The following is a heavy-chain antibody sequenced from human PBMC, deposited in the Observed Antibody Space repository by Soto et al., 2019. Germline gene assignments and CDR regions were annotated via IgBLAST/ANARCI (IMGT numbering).Heavy chain of an antibody. D-gene: IGHD2-21*01. Sequence: PGGSLRLSCAASVFTFRNAWMTWVRQAPGKGLEWVGRIKTKTDGGTTDYAAPVKGRSTILRDDSKNTLYLQMNSLKTEDTAVYYCTRGGDPYKTGHWGQGTLVTVSS. CDR3: TRGGDPYKTGH. CDR2: IKTKTDGGTT. CDR1: VFTFRNAW. J-gene: IGHJ4*02. V-gene: IGHV3-15*01.